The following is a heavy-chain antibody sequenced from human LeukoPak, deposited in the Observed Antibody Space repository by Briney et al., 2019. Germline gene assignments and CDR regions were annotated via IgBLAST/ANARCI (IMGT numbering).Heavy chain of an antibody. Sequence: SETLSLTCTVSGGSISSYYWSWIRQPPGKGLEWIGYIYTSGSTNYNPSLKSRVTISVDTSKNQFSLKLSSVTVADTAVYYCARQGRRDGYNDGDYWGRGTLVTVSS. CDR2: IYTSGST. CDR3: ARQGRRDGYNDGDY. V-gene: IGHV4-4*09. CDR1: GGSISSYY. J-gene: IGHJ4*02. D-gene: IGHD5-24*01.